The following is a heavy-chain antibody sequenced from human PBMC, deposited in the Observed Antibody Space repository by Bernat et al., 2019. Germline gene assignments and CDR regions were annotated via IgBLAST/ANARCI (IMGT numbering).Heavy chain of an antibody. CDR2: ISSSSSYI. D-gene: IGHD2-15*01. Sequence: EVQLVESGGGLVKPGGSLRLSCAASGFTFSSYSMNWVRQAPGKGLEWVSSISSSSSYIYYADSVKGRFTISRDNAKNSLYLQMNSLRAEDTAVYYCARGCGGSCCFHDAFDIWGQGTMVTVSS. J-gene: IGHJ3*02. CDR1: GFTFSSYS. CDR3: ARGCGGSCCFHDAFDI. V-gene: IGHV3-21*01.